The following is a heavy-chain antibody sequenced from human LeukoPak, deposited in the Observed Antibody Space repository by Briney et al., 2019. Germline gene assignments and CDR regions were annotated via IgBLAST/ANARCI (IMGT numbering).Heavy chain of an antibody. CDR1: GLTFSDYY. CDR2: ISSSCSTI. J-gene: IGHJ6*03. Sequence: PGGSLRLSCAASGLTFSDYYMSWIRQAPGKGLEWVSYISSSCSTIYYADSVKRRFTISRDNAKNSLYLQMNSLRAEDTAVHYCARGGTAMVTGSADVYYYYMDVWGKGTTVTVSS. V-gene: IGHV3-11*04. D-gene: IGHD5-18*01. CDR3: ARGGTAMVTGSADVYYYYMDV.